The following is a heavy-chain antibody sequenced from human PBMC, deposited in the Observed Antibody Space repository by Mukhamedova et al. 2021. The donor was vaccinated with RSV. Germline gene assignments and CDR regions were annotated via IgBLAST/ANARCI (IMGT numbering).Heavy chain of an antibody. CDR3: ARQHPGYQPRALDI. D-gene: IGHD5-18*01. Sequence: EWIGIIYPGDSDTRYSPSFQGQVIISVDKSVNTAYLQWSSLKASDTAMYYCARQHPGYQPRALDIWGQGTMVTVTS. J-gene: IGHJ3*02. CDR2: IYPGDSDT. V-gene: IGHV5-51*01.